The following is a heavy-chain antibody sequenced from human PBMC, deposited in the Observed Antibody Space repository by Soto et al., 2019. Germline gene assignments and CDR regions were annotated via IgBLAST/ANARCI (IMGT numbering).Heavy chain of an antibody. Sequence: QVQLQESGPGQVKPSETLSLTCTISGGSISVYYWSWIRQPPGQALEWIGYIYDSGRPYYNPSLMRRVIISAATSKNQISLKLTSATAADTAVYYCARGVGSSPPRYWGRGTLVTVSS. V-gene: IGHV4-59*01. CDR2: IYDSGRP. J-gene: IGHJ4*02. D-gene: IGHD1-26*01. CDR3: ARGVGSSPPRY. CDR1: GGSISVYY.